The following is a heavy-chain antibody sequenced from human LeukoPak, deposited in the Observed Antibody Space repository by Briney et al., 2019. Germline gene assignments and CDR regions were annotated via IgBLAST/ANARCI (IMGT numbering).Heavy chain of an antibody. D-gene: IGHD3-22*01. CDR3: AKLIRSFYDSSGYPDY. V-gene: IGHV3-7*03. J-gene: IGHJ4*02. CDR2: IKQDGSEK. Sequence: PGGSLRLSCTASGFTFSSYWMSWVRQAPGKGLEWVANIKQDGSEKYYVDSVKGRFTISRDNAKNSLYLQMNSPRAEDTAVYYCAKLIRSFYDSSGYPDYWGQGTLVAVSS. CDR1: GFTFSSYW.